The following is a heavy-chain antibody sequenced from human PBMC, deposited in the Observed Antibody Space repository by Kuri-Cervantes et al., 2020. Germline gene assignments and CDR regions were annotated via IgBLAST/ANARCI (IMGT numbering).Heavy chain of an antibody. CDR2: IIPILGTT. CDR1: GGTFSSFA. J-gene: IGHJ6*03. D-gene: IGHD2-15*01. V-gene: IGHV1-69*05. CDR3: AKSWMYYGSGGHDSYFYYMDV. Sequence: SVKVSCKASGGTFSSFAVSWVRQAPGQGLAWMGGIIPILGTTTYAQKFQGRVTITTDESTTTVYMELGSLKSEDTAVYYCAKSWMYYGSGGHDSYFYYMDVWGKGTTVTVSS.